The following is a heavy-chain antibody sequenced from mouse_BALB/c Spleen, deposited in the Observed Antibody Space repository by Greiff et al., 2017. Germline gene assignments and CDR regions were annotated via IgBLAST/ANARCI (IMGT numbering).Heavy chain of an antibody. J-gene: IGHJ2*01. D-gene: IGHD2-2*01. V-gene: IGHV3-6*02. CDR3: ARKVYYGYPYFDY. CDR1: GYSITSGYY. CDR2: ISYDGSN. Sequence: ESGPGLVKPSQSLSLTCSVTGYSITSGYYWNWIRQFPGNKLEWMGYISYDGSNNYNPSLKNRISITRDTSKNQFFLKLNSVTTEDTATYYCARKVYYGYPYFDYWGQGTTLTVSS.